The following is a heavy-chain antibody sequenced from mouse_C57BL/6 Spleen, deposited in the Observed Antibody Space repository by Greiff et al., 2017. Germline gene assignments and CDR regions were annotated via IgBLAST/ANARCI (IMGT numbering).Heavy chain of an antibody. CDR3: AREGIYSYGSSSYFDV. Sequence: VQLQQPGAELVKPGASVKLSCKASGYTFTSYWMHWVKQRPGQGLEWIGMIHPTSGSTNYNEKFKSKAPLTVDKSSSTAYMQLSSLTSEDTAVYYCAREGIYSYGSSSYFDVWGTGTTVTVSS. CDR1: GYTFTSYW. CDR2: IHPTSGST. D-gene: IGHD1-1*01. V-gene: IGHV1-64*01. J-gene: IGHJ1*03.